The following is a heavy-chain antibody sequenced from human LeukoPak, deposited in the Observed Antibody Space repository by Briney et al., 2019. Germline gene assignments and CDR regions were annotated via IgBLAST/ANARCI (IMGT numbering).Heavy chain of an antibody. CDR3: ARDSYSSGRYFDY. J-gene: IGHJ4*02. V-gene: IGHV1-69*13. D-gene: IGHD6-19*01. CDR2: IIPIFGTA. Sequence: ASVTVSCTASGGTFSSYAISWVRQAPGQGLEWMGGIIPIFGTANYAQKFQGRVTITADESTSTAYMELSSLRSEDTAVYYCARDSYSSGRYFDYWGQGTLVTVSS. CDR1: GGTFSSYA.